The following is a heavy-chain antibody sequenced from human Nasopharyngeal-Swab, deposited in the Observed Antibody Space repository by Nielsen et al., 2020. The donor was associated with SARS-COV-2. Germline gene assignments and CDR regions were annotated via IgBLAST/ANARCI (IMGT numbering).Heavy chain of an antibody. CDR3: ATDKGRGISPVEGSLDI. D-gene: IGHD4-23*01. Sequence: GESPNTSCAASGCTFDYHAMHWVRQAPGKGLEWVSGIIWNGNSRGYADSVKGRFTISRDSPKKSLHLQMNSLGPDDTALYFCATDKGRGISPVEGSLDIWGQGTMVTVSS. CDR2: IIWNGNSR. CDR1: GCTFDYHA. V-gene: IGHV3-9*01. J-gene: IGHJ3*02.